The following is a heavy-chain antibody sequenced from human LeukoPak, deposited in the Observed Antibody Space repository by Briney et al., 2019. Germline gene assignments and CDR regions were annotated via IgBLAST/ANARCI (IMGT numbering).Heavy chain of an antibody. D-gene: IGHD1-26*01. CDR2: VSYSGST. J-gene: IGHJ4*02. CDR3: ARGGASSRYFDY. V-gene: IGHV4-59*11. CDR1: GGSISGQY. Sequence: SETLSLTCTVSGGSISGQYWSWIRQPPGKGLQWIGFVSYSGSTNYNPSLNGRVTISLDTSKNQFSLRLNSVTAADTAVYYCARGGASSRYFDYWGQGTLVTVSS.